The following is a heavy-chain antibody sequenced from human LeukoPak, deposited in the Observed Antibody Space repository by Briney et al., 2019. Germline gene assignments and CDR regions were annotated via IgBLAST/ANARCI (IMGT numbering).Heavy chain of an antibody. CDR3: AKDLTADTYYYGMDV. D-gene: IGHD5-18*01. CDR1: GFTFSSYA. V-gene: IGHV3-23*01. J-gene: IGHJ6*02. CDR2: ISGSGGST. Sequence: GGSLRLSCAASGFTFSSYAMSWARQAPGKGLEWVSAISGSGGSTYYADSVKGRFTISRDNSKNTLYLQMNSLRAEDTAVYYCAKDLTADTYYYGMDVWGQGTTVTVSS.